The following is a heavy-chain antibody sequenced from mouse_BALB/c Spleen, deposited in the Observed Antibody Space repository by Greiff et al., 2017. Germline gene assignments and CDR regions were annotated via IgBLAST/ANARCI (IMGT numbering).Heavy chain of an antibody. J-gene: IGHJ2*01. V-gene: IGHV1-4*02. CDR2: INPSSGYT. Sequence: QVQLKQSAAELARPGASVKMSCKASGYTFTSYTMHWVKQRPGQGLEWIGYINPSSGYTEYNQKFKDKTTLTADKSSSTAYMQLRSLTSEASAVYYCARKDDYYVGYYFDYWGQGTTLTVSS. CDR3: ARKDDYYVGYYFDY. D-gene: IGHD2-3*01. CDR1: GYTFTSYT.